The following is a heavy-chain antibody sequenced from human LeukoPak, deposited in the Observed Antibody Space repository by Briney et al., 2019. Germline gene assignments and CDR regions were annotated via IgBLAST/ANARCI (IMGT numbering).Heavy chain of an antibody. CDR2: IYYGGST. J-gene: IGHJ5*02. CDR3: ARGSGGSYPGYNWLDP. V-gene: IGHV4-30-4*08. CDR1: GGSISSGDYY. Sequence: PSETLSLTCTVSGGSISSGDYYWSWIRQPPGKGLEWIGYIYYGGSTYYHPSLKSRVTISVDTSKNQFSLKLSSVNAADTAVYYCARGSGGSYPGYNWLDPWGQGTLVTVSS. D-gene: IGHD1-26*01.